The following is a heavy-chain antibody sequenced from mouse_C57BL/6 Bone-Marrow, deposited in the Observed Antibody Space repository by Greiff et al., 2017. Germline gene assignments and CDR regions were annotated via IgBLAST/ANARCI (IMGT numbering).Heavy chain of an antibody. J-gene: IGHJ2*01. Sequence: EVMLVESGGGLVKPGGSLKLSCAASGFTFSDYGMHWVRQAPEKGLEWVAYISSGSSTIYYPDTVKGRFTISRANAKNTLFLQMTSLRSEDPTTFYCERATTVVVNWGECDYVYYGGGGTTLTSAS. D-gene: IGHD1-1*01. CDR1: GFTFSDYG. V-gene: IGHV5-17*01. CDR3: ERATTVVVNWGECDYVYY. CDR2: ISSGSSTI.